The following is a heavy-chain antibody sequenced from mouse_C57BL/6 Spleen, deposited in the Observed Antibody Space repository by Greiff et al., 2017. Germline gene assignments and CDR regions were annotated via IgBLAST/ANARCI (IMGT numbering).Heavy chain of an antibody. J-gene: IGHJ4*01. Sequence: QVQLKQSGAELVRPGASVKLSCKASGYTFTDYYINWVKQRPGQGLEWIARIYPGSGNTYYNEKFKGKATLTAEKSSSTAYMQLSSLTSEDSAVYFCARSVITTRYYAMDYWGQGTSVTVSS. CDR1: GYTFTDYY. CDR3: ARSVITTRYYAMDY. V-gene: IGHV1-76*01. D-gene: IGHD1-1*01. CDR2: IYPGSGNT.